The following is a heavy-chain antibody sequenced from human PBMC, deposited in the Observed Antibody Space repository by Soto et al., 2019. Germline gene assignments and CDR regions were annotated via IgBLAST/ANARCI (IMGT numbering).Heavy chain of an antibody. D-gene: IGHD6-13*01. Sequence: LRLSCAASGFTFSSYGMHWVRQAPGKGLEWVAVIWYDGSNKYYADSVKGRFTISRDNSKNTLYLQMNSLRAEDTAVYYCARSQSSSWYYFDYWGQGTLVTVSS. V-gene: IGHV3-33*01. CDR3: ARSQSSSWYYFDY. CDR2: IWYDGSNK. J-gene: IGHJ4*02. CDR1: GFTFSSYG.